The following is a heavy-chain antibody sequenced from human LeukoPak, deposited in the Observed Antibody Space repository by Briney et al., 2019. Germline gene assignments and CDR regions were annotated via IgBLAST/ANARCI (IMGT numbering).Heavy chain of an antibody. Sequence: GGSLRLSCAASGFTFSSYSMNWVRQAPGKGLEWVSSISSSSSYIYYADSVKGRFTISRDNAKNSLYLQMNSLRAEDTAVYYCARGIGIGIVGATSYYFDYWGQGTLVTVSS. CDR2: ISSSSSYI. CDR1: GFTFSSYS. V-gene: IGHV3-21*01. J-gene: IGHJ4*02. D-gene: IGHD1-26*01. CDR3: ARGIGIGIVGATSYYFDY.